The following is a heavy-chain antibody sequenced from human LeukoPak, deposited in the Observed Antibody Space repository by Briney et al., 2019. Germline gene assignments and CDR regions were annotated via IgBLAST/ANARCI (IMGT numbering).Heavy chain of an antibody. CDR2: ISSSSSYI. Sequence: PGGSLRLSCAASGFTFSSYSMNWVRQAPGKGLEWVSSISSSSSYIYYADSVKGRFTISRDNAKNSLYLQMNSLRAEDTAVYYCAKGPPGSGDTAMVFDYWGQGTLVTVSS. V-gene: IGHV3-21*01. D-gene: IGHD5-18*01. J-gene: IGHJ4*02. CDR1: GFTFSSYS. CDR3: AKGPPGSGDTAMVFDY.